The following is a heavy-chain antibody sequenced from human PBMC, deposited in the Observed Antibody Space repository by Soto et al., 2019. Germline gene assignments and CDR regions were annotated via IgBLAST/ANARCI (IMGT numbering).Heavy chain of an antibody. D-gene: IGHD3-10*01. J-gene: IGHJ6*02. CDR1: GGTFSSYA. V-gene: IGHV1-69*01. Sequence: QVQLVQSGAEVKKPGSSVKVSCKASGGTFSSYAISWVRQAPGQGLEWMGGIIPIFSIANYAQKFQGRVTITADESTSTADMELSSLRSEDTAVYYCAREVLWFGELLSPPYYYYGMDVWGQGTTVTVSS. CDR2: IIPIFSIA. CDR3: AREVLWFGELLSPPYYYYGMDV.